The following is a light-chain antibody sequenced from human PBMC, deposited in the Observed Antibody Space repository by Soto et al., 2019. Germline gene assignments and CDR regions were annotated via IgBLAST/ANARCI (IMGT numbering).Light chain of an antibody. Sequence: EIVLTQSPGTLSLSPGERATLSCRASQSVSSSFLAWYQQKPGQAPRLLIYGASSRATGIPDRFSGSGSGPDFTLTLSRLEPEDVAVYYCQQYGSSPLTFGGGTKVEIK. V-gene: IGKV3-20*01. CDR2: GAS. J-gene: IGKJ4*01. CDR3: QQYGSSPLT. CDR1: QSVSSSF.